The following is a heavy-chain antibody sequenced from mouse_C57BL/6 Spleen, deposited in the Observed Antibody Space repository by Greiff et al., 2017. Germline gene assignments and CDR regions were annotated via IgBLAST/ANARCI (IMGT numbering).Heavy chain of an antibody. J-gene: IGHJ4*01. D-gene: IGHD1-1*01. V-gene: IGHV3-6*01. CDR3: ARDITTVPY. Sequence: EVKLMESGPGLVKPSQSLSLTCSVTGYSITSGYYWNWIRQFPGNKLEWMGYISYDGSNNYNPSLKNRISITRDTSKNQFFLKLNSVTTEDTATYYCARDITTVPYWGQGTSVTVSS. CDR1: GYSITSGYY. CDR2: ISYDGSN.